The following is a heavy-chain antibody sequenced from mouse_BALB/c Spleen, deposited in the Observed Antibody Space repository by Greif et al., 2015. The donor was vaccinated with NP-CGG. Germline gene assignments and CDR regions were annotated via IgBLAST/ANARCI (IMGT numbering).Heavy chain of an antibody. CDR1: GYTFTSYW. Sequence: QVQLQQSGAELARPGASVKLSCKASGYTFTSYWMQWVKQRPGQGLEWIGAIYPGDGDTRYTQKFKGKATLTADKSSSTAYMQLSSLASEDSAVYYCARSLGSYGDYWGQGTTLTVSS. V-gene: IGHV1-87*01. J-gene: IGHJ2*01. D-gene: IGHD1-1*02. CDR3: ARSLGSYGDY. CDR2: IYPGDGDT.